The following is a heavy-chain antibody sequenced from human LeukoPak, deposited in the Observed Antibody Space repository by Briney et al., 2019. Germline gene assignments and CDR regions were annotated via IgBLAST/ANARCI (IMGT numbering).Heavy chain of an antibody. CDR3: ARVEYSSGWTYYFDY. D-gene: IGHD6-19*01. CDR1: GYTFTSYD. Sequence: ASVKVSCKASGYTFTSYDINWVRQATGQGLEWLGWMNPNSGNTGYAQKFQGRVTMTRNTSISTAYMELSSLRSEDTAVYYCARVEYSSGWTYYFDYWGQGTLVTVSS. CDR2: MNPNSGNT. V-gene: IGHV1-8*01. J-gene: IGHJ4*02.